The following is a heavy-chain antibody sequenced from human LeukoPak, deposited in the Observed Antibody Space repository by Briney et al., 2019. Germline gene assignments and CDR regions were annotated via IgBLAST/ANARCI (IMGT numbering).Heavy chain of an antibody. Sequence: PGRSLRLSCAASGFTFSSYGMHWVRQAPGKGLEWVAVISYDGSNKYYADSVKGRFTISRDNSKNTLYLQMNSLRAEDTAVYYCARDRSSGWYPTNGMDVWGQGTTVTVSS. J-gene: IGHJ6*02. V-gene: IGHV3-30*03. CDR2: ISYDGSNK. CDR3: ARDRSSGWYPTNGMDV. CDR1: GFTFSSYG. D-gene: IGHD6-19*01.